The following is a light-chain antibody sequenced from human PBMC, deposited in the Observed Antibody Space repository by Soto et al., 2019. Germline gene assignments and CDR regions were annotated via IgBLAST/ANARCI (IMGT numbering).Light chain of an antibody. Sequence: EILLTQSPATLSSSPGDRVTLSCRASQAVNTRLAWYQHKPGQAPSLLIHLASNRAAGVAGRFSGSGSGTEFTFTISDLEPEDSAVYYCYQYGSSLGPWTFGQGTKVDI. CDR3: YQYGSSLGPWT. CDR1: QAVNTR. J-gene: IGKJ1*01. CDR2: LAS. V-gene: IGKV3D-11*03.